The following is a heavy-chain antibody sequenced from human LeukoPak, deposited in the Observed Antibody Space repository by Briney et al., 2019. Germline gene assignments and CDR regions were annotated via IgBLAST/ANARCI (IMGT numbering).Heavy chain of an antibody. Sequence: PSETLSLTCTVSGGSISSYYWSWVRQAPGKGLEWVAKIKQDGSEIYFVDSVKGRFTISRDNAKNSLYLQMNGLRAEDTAVYYCARDVGAHDHWGQGTLVTVSS. CDR1: GGSISSYY. CDR2: IKQDGSEI. CDR3: ARDVGAHDH. J-gene: IGHJ4*02. V-gene: IGHV3-7*01. D-gene: IGHD1-26*01.